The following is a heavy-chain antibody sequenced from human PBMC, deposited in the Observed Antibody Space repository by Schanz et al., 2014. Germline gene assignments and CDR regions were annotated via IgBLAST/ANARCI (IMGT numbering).Heavy chain of an antibody. D-gene: IGHD1-1*01. CDR2: IYTSGST. J-gene: IGHJ2*01. V-gene: IGHV4-61*02. CDR1: GGSISSGTYY. CDR3: ARDTTWRLDL. Sequence: QVQLQESGPGLVKPSQTLSLTCIVSGGSISSGTYYWSWLRQPAGKGLEWIGRIYTSGSTNYNPSLKSRVPISLDTSKNQFSRTLTSLTAADTAVYYCARDTTWRLDLWGRGTLVTVSS.